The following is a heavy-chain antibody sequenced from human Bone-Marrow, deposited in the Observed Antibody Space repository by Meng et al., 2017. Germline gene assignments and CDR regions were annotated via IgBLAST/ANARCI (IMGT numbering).Heavy chain of an antibody. CDR2: ISSSSSYI. Sequence: EFAGGLAKPWGSLMLSCAASGFTFSCYSMNWVRQAPGKGLEWVSSISSSSSYIYYADSVKGRFTISRDNAKNSLYLQMNSLRAEDTAVYYCATNPLFDPWGQGTLVTVSS. CDR3: ATNPLFDP. D-gene: IGHD1-14*01. V-gene: IGHV3-21*01. J-gene: IGHJ5*02. CDR1: GFTFSCYS.